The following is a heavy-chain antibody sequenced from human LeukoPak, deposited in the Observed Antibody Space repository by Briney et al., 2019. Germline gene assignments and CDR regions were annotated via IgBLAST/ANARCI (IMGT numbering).Heavy chain of an antibody. CDR1: GVSFSGYY. CDR2: INHSGST. V-gene: IGHV4-34*01. Sequence: SETLSLTCAVYGVSFSGYYWSWIRQPPGKGLEWIGEINHSGSTNYNPSLKSRVTISVDTSKNQFSLKLSSVTAADTAVYYCARTTIFGVVITITTSGFDYWGQGTLVTVSS. J-gene: IGHJ4*02. D-gene: IGHD3-3*01. CDR3: ARTTIFGVVITITTSGFDY.